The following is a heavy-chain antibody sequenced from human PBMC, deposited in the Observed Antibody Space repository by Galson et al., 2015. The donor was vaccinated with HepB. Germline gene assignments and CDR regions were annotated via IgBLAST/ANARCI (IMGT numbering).Heavy chain of an antibody. V-gene: IGHV4-30-4*01. CDR2: MYYSGRT. Sequence: TLSLTCTVSGGSISSGDYYWSWIRQPPGKGLEWIGYMYYSGRTYYNPSLKSRVTISVDTSKNQFSLKLSSVTAADTAVYYCARTEFDYGGNPGAFDYWGQGTLVTVSS. J-gene: IGHJ4*02. CDR3: ARTEFDYGGNPGAFDY. CDR1: GGSISSGDYY. D-gene: IGHD4-23*01.